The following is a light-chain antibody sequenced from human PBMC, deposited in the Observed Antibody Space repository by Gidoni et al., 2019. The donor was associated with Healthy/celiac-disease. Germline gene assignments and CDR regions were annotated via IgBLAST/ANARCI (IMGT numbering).Light chain of an antibody. V-gene: IGLV1-47*01. J-gene: IGLJ2*01. CDR3: AAWDDSLSGPI. CDR1: SSTIRSNY. Sequence: QSVLTPPPSASGTPGQRVTISCSGSSSTIRSNYVYWYQQLPGTAPKLLIYRNNQRPSGVPDRFSGSKSGTSASLAISGLRSEDEADYYCAAWDDSLSGPIFGGGTKLTVL. CDR2: RNN.